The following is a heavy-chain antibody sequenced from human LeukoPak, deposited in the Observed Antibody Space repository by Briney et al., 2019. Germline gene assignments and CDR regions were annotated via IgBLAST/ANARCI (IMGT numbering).Heavy chain of an antibody. J-gene: IGHJ4*02. V-gene: IGHV3-23*01. CDR1: GFTFNNYA. CDR2: ISGSGSNT. Sequence: GGSLRLSCAASGFTFNNYAINWVRQVPGKGLEWVSAISGSGSNTYYADSVKGRFTISRDNSKNTLYLQMNTLRGEDTAVYSCAKAAVPGTKYYIDYCGQGTLVTVSS. CDR3: AKAAVPGTKYYIDY. D-gene: IGHD2-8*01.